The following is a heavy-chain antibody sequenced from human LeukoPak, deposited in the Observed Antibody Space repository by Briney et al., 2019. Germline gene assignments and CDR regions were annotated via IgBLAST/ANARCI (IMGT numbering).Heavy chain of an antibody. J-gene: IGHJ2*01. V-gene: IGHV4-34*01. CDR2: INHSGST. Sequence: SETLSLTCAVYGGSFSGYYWSWIRQPPGKGLEWIGEINHSGSTNYNPSLESRVTISVDTSKNQFSLKLSSVTAADTAVYYCARVTTVTRGHGYFDLWGRGTLVTVSS. D-gene: IGHD4-17*01. CDR3: ARVTTVTRGHGYFDL. CDR1: GGSFSGYY.